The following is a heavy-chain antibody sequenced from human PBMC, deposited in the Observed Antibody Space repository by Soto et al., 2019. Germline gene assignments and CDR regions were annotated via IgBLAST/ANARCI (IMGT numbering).Heavy chain of an antibody. CDR2: SSPRGDTI. D-gene: IGHD6-19*01. CDR3: AKGPHTNVGWPYYFES. V-gene: IGHV3-48*02. Sequence: EGSLSLSCVASGFSLANYPMNWVRQTPGKGLEWISYSSPRGDTIYYADSVEGRFTISRDNARNSLSLHMSSLRDEDSALYYCAKGPHTNVGWPYYFESWGQGVPVTVSS. CDR1: GFSLANYP. J-gene: IGHJ4*02.